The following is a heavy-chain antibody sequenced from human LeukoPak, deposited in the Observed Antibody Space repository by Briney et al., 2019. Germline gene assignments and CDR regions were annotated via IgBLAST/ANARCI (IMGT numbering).Heavy chain of an antibody. V-gene: IGHV4-61*01. CDR1: GGSVSSGSYY. CDR2: IYYSGST. CDR3: ARGRYGSGFDY. Sequence: SETLSLTCTVSGGSVSSGSYYWSWIRQPPGKGLEWIGYIYYSGSTNYNPSLKSRVTISVDTSKNQFSLKLSSVTAADTAVYYCARGRYGSGFDYWGQGTPVTVSS. D-gene: IGHD3-10*01. J-gene: IGHJ4*02.